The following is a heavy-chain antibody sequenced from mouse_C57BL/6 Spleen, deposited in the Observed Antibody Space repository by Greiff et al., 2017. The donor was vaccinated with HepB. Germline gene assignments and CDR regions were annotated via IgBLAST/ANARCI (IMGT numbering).Heavy chain of an antibody. J-gene: IGHJ2*01. Sequence: VQLQQSGPGLVKPSQSLSLTCSVTGYSITSGYYWNWIRQFPGNKLEWMGYISYDGSNNYNPSLKNRISITRNTAKNQFFLKLNSVTTEDTATYYCAGPGKRFDDWGQGTTLTVSS. CDR2: ISYDGSN. D-gene: IGHD2-1*01. CDR3: AGPGKRFDD. V-gene: IGHV3-6*01. CDR1: GYSITSGYY.